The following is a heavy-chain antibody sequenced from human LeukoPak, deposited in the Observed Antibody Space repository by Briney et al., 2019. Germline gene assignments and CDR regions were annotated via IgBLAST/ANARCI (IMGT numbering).Heavy chain of an antibody. CDR1: GFTFSTYA. CDR3: AKDRGYDSNGYWNK. V-gene: IGHV3-64*04. J-gene: IGHJ4*02. D-gene: IGHD3-22*01. Sequence: PGGSLRLSCSASGFTFSTYAMHWVRQAPGKGLEYVSGISSNGGSTYYADSVKGRFTISRDNSKNTLYLQMNSLRVEDTAVYYCAKDRGYDSNGYWNKWGQGTLVTVSS. CDR2: ISSNGGST.